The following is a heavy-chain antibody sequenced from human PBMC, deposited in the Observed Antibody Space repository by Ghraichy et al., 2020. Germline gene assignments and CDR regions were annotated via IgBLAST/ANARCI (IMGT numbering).Heavy chain of an antibody. CDR1: GYTFTSYG. V-gene: IGHV1-18*01. D-gene: IGHD3-10*01. CDR3: ARETYYYGSGRGVTDQNNWFDP. J-gene: IGHJ5*02. Sequence: ASVKVSCKASGYTFTSYGISWVRQAPGQGLEWMGWISAYNGNTNYAQKLQGRVTMTTDTSTSTAYMELRSLRSDDTAVYYCARETYYYGSGRGVTDQNNWFDPWGQGTLVTVSS. CDR2: ISAYNGNT.